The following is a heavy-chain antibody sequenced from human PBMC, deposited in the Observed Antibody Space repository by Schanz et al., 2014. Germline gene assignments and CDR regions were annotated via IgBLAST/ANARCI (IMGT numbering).Heavy chain of an antibody. J-gene: IGHJ3*02. CDR3: AKGGFGELSAFDI. CDR1: GLTFTSAW. V-gene: IGHV3-15*01. CDR2: IKGKTDGGTA. D-gene: IGHD3-10*01. Sequence: EVQLVESGGGLVKPGGSLRLSCATSGLTFTSAWMSWVRQAPGKGLEWVGRIKGKTDGGTADYAAPMKGRFTISRDNSKNTLYLQMNSLRAEDTAVYYCAKGGFGELSAFDIWGQGTMVTVSS.